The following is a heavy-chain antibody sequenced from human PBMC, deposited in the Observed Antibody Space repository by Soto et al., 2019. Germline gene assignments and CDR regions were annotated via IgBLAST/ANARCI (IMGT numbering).Heavy chain of an antibody. CDR3: AKDLRPIDAFDI. J-gene: IGHJ3*02. Sequence: GGSLRLSCAASGFTFSSYGMHWVRQAPGKGLEWVAVISYDGSNKYYADSVKGRFTISRDNSKNTLYLQMNSLRAEDTAVYYCAKDLRPIDAFDIWGQGTMVTVSS. CDR1: GFTFSSYG. CDR2: ISYDGSNK. V-gene: IGHV3-30*18.